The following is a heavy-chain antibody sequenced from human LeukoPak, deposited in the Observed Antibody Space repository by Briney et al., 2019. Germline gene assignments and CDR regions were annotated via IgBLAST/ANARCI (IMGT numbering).Heavy chain of an antibody. V-gene: IGHV3-23*01. CDR3: AKVGWWVRSYFDY. D-gene: IGHD2-8*02. CDR2: ISGSGGST. CDR1: GFTFSSYA. J-gene: IGHJ4*02. Sequence: GGSLRLSCAASGFTFSSYAMSWVRQAPGKGLEWVSAISGSGGSTYYADSVKGRFTISRDNSKNTLYLQMNNLRAEDTAVYYCAKVGWWVRSYFDYWGQGTLVTVSS.